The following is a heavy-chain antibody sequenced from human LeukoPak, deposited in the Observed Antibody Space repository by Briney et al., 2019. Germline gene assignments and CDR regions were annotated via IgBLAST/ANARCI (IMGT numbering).Heavy chain of an antibody. CDR3: AKRRYFDLGAFDI. J-gene: IGHJ3*02. CDR2: INDNGSKK. Sequence: GGSLRLSCAASGFTFNTCGMHWVRQAPGKGLEWVAFINDNGSKKDYADSVKGRLTISRDTSKNTLYLQMNSLRAEDTAVYYCAKRRYFDLGAFDIWGQGTMVTVSS. CDR1: GFTFNTCG. D-gene: IGHD3-9*01. V-gene: IGHV3-30*02.